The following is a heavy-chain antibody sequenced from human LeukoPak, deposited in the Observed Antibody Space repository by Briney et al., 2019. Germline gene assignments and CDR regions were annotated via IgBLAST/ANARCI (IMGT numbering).Heavy chain of an antibody. D-gene: IGHD2-15*01. Sequence: SETLSLTCTVSGGSISSADYYWSWFRQPPGKRLEWIGYIYYSGNTYYNPSLKSRVIISVDTSKNQFSLNLSSVTAADTAVYYCARAGYCSAGSCLGADYWGQGTLVTVSS. CDR3: ARAGYCSAGSCLGADY. CDR2: IYYSGNT. CDR1: GGSISSADYY. V-gene: IGHV4-30-4*01. J-gene: IGHJ4*02.